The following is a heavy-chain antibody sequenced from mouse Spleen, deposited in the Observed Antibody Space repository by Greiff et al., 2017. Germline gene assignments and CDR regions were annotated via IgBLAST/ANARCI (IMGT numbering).Heavy chain of an antibody. D-gene: IGHD2-4*01. V-gene: IGHV1-80*01. J-gene: IGHJ4*01. CDR2: IYPGDGDT. CDR1: GYAFSSYW. Sequence: QVHVKQSGAELVRPGSSVKISCKASGYAFSSYWMNWVKQRPGQGLEWIGQIYPGDGDTNYNGKFKGKATLTADKSSSTAYMQLSSLTSEDSAVYFCARGGAYYDYPLLWGDYWGQGTSVTVSS. CDR3: ARGGAYYDYPLLWGDY.